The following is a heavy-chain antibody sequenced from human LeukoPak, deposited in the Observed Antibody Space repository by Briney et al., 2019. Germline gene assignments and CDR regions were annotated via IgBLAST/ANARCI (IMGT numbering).Heavy chain of an antibody. V-gene: IGHV3-11*01. Sequence: GGSLRLSCAASGFTFSDYYMSWIRQAPGKGLEWVSYISSSGSTIYYADSVKGRFTISRDNAKNSLYLQMNSLRAEDTPVYYCARALGTAAANWFDPWGQGTLVTVSS. CDR3: ARALGTAAANWFDP. CDR2: ISSSGSTI. CDR1: GFTFSDYY. D-gene: IGHD2-2*01. J-gene: IGHJ5*02.